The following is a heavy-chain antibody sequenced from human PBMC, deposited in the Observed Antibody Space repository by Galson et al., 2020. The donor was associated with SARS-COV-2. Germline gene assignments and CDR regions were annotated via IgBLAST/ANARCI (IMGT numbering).Heavy chain of an antibody. CDR2: IKQDGSEK. CDR1: GFTFSSYW. J-gene: IGHJ6*02. D-gene: IGHD3-10*01. Sequence: GGSLRLSCAASGFTFSSYWMSWVRQAPGKGLEWVANIKQDGSEKYYVDSVKGRFTISRDNAKNSLYLQMNSLRAEDTAVYYCAREGNGRKGSGRRRESYYYYGMDVWGQGTTVTVSS. CDR3: AREGNGRKGSGRRRESYYYYGMDV. V-gene: IGHV3-7*01.